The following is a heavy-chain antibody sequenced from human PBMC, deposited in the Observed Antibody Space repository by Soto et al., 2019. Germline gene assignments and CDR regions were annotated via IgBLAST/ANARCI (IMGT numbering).Heavy chain of an antibody. CDR1: GFTFSSYA. CDR2: ISGSGGST. V-gene: IGHV3-23*01. J-gene: IGHJ4*02. D-gene: IGHD5-18*01. Sequence: EVQLLESGGGLVQPGGSLRLSCAASGFTFSSYAMNWVRQAPGKGLEWVSGISGSGGSTYYADSVKGRFTISRDNSKNTLYLQMNSLRAEDTAVYYCAKLRGYTYASPVDYWGQGTLVTVSS. CDR3: AKLRGYTYASPVDY.